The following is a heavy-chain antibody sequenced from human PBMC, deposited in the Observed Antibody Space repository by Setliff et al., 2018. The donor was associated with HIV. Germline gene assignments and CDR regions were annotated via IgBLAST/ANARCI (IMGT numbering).Heavy chain of an antibody. J-gene: IGHJ2*01. V-gene: IGHV1-46*01. CDR2: INPSGGST. D-gene: IGHD3-22*01. CDR1: GYTFTSYY. CDR3: ARHQAPYYGSSGYNPNWYFDL. Sequence: ASVKVSCKASGYTFTSYYMHWVRQAPGQGLEWIGIINPSGGSTSYAQKFQGRVTITTDTSASTAYMELNSLSSEDTAVYYCARHQAPYYGSSGYNPNWYFDLWGRGTLVTVSS.